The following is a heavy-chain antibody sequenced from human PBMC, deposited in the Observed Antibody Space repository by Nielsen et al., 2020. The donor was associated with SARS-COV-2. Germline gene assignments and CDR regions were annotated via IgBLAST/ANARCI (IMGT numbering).Heavy chain of an antibody. J-gene: IGHJ3*02. V-gene: IGHV3-48*04. CDR2: ITNSGSSI. CDR3: TRVNPITDSWFDAFDI. CDR1: GFSFSLYS. D-gene: IGHD6-13*01. Sequence: GESLKISCPASGFSFSLYSMNWVRQAPGKGLEWISHITNSGSSIYYADSVRGRFTISRDDSKNTAYLQMNSLKTEDTAVYFCTRVNPITDSWFDAFDIWGQGTMVTVSS.